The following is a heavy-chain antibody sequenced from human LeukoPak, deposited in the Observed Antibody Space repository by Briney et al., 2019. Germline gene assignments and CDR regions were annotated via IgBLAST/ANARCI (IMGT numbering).Heavy chain of an antibody. CDR2: INSDGSRT. Sequence: PGGSLRLSCAASGFTLSTYWMHWVRQGPGKGLVWVSCINSDGSRTTYADSVKGRFTISRDNAKNSLYLQMNSLRAEDTAVYCCARALDIVATITPIDYWGQGTLVTVSS. CDR1: GFTLSTYW. CDR3: ARALDIVATITPIDY. V-gene: IGHV3-74*01. J-gene: IGHJ4*02. D-gene: IGHD5-12*01.